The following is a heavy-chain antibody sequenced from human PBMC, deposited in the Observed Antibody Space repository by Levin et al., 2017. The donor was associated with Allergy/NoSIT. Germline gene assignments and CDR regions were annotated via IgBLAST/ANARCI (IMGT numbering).Heavy chain of an antibody. J-gene: IGHJ4*02. CDR2: IINSGVGT. Sequence: SCAASGFTFNNYAMSWVRQAPGKGLEWVSAIINSGVGTYYADSVKGRFTISRDNSKNTMCLQMNSLRAEDTAVYFCAKDAIRGSDQPYYFDYWGQGTLVTASS. D-gene: IGHD6-19*01. CDR1: GFTFNNYA. CDR3: AKDAIRGSDQPYYFDY. V-gene: IGHV3-23*01.